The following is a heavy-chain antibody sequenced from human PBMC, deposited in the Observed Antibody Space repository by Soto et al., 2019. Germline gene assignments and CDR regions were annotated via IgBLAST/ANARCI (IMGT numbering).Heavy chain of an antibody. D-gene: IGHD3-3*01. CDR2: ISAYNGNT. CDR1: GYTFTSYG. J-gene: IGHJ6*02. CDR3: ARWSERGSYDFWSGYYGYYYYGMDV. Sequence: ASVKVSCKASGYTFTSYGISWVRQAPGQGLEWMGWISAYNGNTNYAQKLQGRVTMTTDTSTSTAYMELRSLRSDDTAVYYCARWSERGSYDFWSGYYGYYYYGMDVWGQRTTVTVSS. V-gene: IGHV1-18*01.